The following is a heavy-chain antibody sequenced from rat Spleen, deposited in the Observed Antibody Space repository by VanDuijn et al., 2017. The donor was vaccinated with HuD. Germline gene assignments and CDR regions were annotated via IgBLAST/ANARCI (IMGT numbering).Heavy chain of an antibody. D-gene: IGHD1-12*02. Sequence: EVQLVESGGGLVQPGRSLKLSCAASGFTFSDYAMAWVRQSPKKGLEWVASISTGGDNTYYRDSVKGRFTISRDNAKSTLYLQLDSLRSEDTATYYCTTDTFYDGTYYPGGFDYWGQGVMVTVSS. V-gene: IGHV5-27*01. CDR3: TTDTFYDGTYYPGGFDY. CDR1: GFTFSDYA. J-gene: IGHJ2*01. CDR2: ISTGGDNT.